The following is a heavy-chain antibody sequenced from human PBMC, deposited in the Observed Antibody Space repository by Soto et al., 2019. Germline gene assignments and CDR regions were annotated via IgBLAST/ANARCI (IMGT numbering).Heavy chain of an antibody. CDR2: IIPIFGTA. Sequence: SVKVSCKASGGTFSSYAISWVRQAPGQGLGWMGGIIPIFGTANYAQKFQGRVTITADESTSTAYMELSSLRSEDTAVYYCARDQSGVLYSSGWYEMLFHWGQGTLVTVSS. J-gene: IGHJ4*02. D-gene: IGHD6-19*01. CDR3: ARDQSGVLYSSGWYEMLFH. CDR1: GGTFSSYA. V-gene: IGHV1-69*13.